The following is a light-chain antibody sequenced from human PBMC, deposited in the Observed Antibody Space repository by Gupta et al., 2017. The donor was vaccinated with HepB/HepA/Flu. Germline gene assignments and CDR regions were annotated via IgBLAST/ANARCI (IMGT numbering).Light chain of an antibody. Sequence: EIVLTQSPGTLSLPPGERATLSCRASQSIRGGYVAWYQEKPGQAPRLLIYGASSRASGIPDMFSGSWSGTDFTPTISRLEPEDFALYYCQQYVNSVTFGGGTKVEIK. CDR2: GAS. J-gene: IGKJ4*01. V-gene: IGKV3-20*01. CDR3: QQYVNSVT. CDR1: QSIRGGY.